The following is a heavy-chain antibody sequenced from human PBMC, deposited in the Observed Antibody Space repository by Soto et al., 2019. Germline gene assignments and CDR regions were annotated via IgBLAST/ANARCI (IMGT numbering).Heavy chain of an antibody. CDR2: INPNSGGT. J-gene: IGHJ6*02. Sequence: ASVKVSCKASGYTFTGYYMHWVRQAPGQGLEWMGWINPNSGGTNYAQKFQGWVTMTRETSISTAYMERSRLRSDDTAVYYCARAPVGRYYFRSGTPQHPSFGMDVWGQGTTVTVSS. V-gene: IGHV1-2*04. D-gene: IGHD3-10*01. CDR3: ARAPVGRYYFRSGTPQHPSFGMDV. CDR1: GYTFTGYY.